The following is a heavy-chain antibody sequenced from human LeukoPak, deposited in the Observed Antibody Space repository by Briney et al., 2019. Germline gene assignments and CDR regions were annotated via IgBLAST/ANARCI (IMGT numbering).Heavy chain of an antibody. V-gene: IGHV4-61*02. J-gene: IGHJ3*02. D-gene: IGHD4-23*01. CDR2: IYSSGST. CDR3: ARLQGLRWIFGDAFDI. Sequence: SETLSLTCTVSGGSISSGTYYWTWIRQPAGKGLEWIGRIYSSGSTSYNPSLDSRVRISIDTSKNQFSLKLSSVTAADTAVYYCARLQGLRWIFGDAFDIWGQGTMVTVSS. CDR1: GGSISSGTYY.